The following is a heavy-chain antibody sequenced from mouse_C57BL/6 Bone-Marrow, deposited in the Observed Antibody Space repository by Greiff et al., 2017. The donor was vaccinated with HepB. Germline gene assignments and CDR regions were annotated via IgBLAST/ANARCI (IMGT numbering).Heavy chain of an antibody. D-gene: IGHD1-1*01. V-gene: IGHV1-81*01. Sequence: QVQLQQSGAELARPGASVKLSCKASGYTFTSYGISWVKQRTGQGLEWIGEIYPRSGNTYYNEKFKGKATLTADKSSSTAYMELRSLTSEDSAVYVCARSVISTVVVGRDYWGQGTTLTVSS. CDR1: GYTFTSYG. CDR3: ARSVISTVVVGRDY. CDR2: IYPRSGNT. J-gene: IGHJ2*01.